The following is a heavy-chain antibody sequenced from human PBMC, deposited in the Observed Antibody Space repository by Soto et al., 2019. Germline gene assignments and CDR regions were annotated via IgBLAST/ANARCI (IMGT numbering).Heavy chain of an antibody. D-gene: IGHD2-15*01. CDR1: GFTFSTYA. CDR3: AKFFGAKSAHTYTIDP. Sequence: EVQLLESGGDLVQPGGSLRLSCAASGFTFSTYAMSWVRQAPGKGLEWVSTINTSGGSTYYADSVKGRSTISRDNSKNPLYLQMNNLSPEETAVYYCAKFFGAKSAHTYTIDPWGQGTLVTVSS. CDR2: INTSGGST. V-gene: IGHV3-23*01. J-gene: IGHJ5*02.